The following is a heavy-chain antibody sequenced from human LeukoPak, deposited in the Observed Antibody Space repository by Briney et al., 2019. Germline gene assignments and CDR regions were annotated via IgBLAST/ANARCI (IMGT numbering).Heavy chain of an antibody. J-gene: IGHJ4*02. D-gene: IGHD3-3*01. Sequence: GASVKVSCKAAGYTFTGYYMQGVRQAPGVGLEWICSINPNSGGTNYAQKFQGRVTMTRDTSISTAYMELSRLRSDDTAVYYCARGEGISITIFGVVLDYWGQGTLVTVSS. CDR3: ARGEGISITIFGVVLDY. V-gene: IGHV1-2*02. CDR1: GYTFTGYY. CDR2: INPNSGGT.